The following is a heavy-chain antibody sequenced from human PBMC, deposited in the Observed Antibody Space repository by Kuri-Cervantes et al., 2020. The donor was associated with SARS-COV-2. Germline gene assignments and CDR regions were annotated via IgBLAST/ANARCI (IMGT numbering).Heavy chain of an antibody. CDR3: ARGGHYCSSTSCYMPGDY. V-gene: IGHV3-9*03. D-gene: IGHD2-2*02. J-gene: IGHJ4*02. CDR1: GFTFDDYA. Sequence: SLKISCAASGFTFDDYAMHWVRQAPGKGLEWVSGISWNRGSIGYADSVKGRFTISRDNAKNTLYLQMGSLRAEDMAVYYCARGGHYCSSTSCYMPGDYWGQGTLVTVSS. CDR2: ISWNRGSI.